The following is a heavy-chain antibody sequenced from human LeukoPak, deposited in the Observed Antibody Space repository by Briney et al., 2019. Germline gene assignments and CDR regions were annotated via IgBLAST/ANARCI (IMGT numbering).Heavy chain of an antibody. V-gene: IGHV1-18*01. Sequence: GASVKVSCKASGYTFTSYGISWVRQAPGQGLEWMGWISAYNGNTNYAQKFQGRVTMTRDMSTSTVYMELSSLRSEDTAVYYCARDGQSGSYYSFDYWGQGTLVTVSS. CDR1: GYTFTSYG. D-gene: IGHD1-26*01. CDR2: ISAYNGNT. CDR3: ARDGQSGSYYSFDY. J-gene: IGHJ4*02.